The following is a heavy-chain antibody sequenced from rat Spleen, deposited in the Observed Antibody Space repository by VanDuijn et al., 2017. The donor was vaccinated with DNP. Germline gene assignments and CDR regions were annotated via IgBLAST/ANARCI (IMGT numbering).Heavy chain of an antibody. V-gene: IGHV5-20*01. CDR2: ISYNGVTP. Sequence: EVQLVESGGGLVQPGRSLKLSCAVSGFTFSDYYMAWVRQAPAKGLEWVATISYNGVTPYYRDSVKGRFSISRDNAKSTLYLQVNSLRSEDTATYYCTSNPHIRTAAPFDYWGQGVMVTVSS. CDR1: GFTFSDYY. D-gene: IGHD3-8*01. CDR3: TSNPHIRTAAPFDY. J-gene: IGHJ2*01.